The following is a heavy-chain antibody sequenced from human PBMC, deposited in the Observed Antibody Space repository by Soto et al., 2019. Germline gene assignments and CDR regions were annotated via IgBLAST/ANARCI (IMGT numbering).Heavy chain of an antibody. CDR2: IIPILGIV. J-gene: IGHJ4*02. CDR1: GGTFRSYT. Sequence: QVQLVQSGDEVKKPGSSVTVSCKASGGTFRSYTLTWVRQAPGQGLEWMGRIIPILGIVNYAQKFQGRVTITADKSSSTGYMELSSLRSEDTALYYCARDTDCTGGSCYSLEYWGQGTLVTVSS. CDR3: ARDTDCTGGSCYSLEY. V-gene: IGHV1-69*08. D-gene: IGHD2-15*01.